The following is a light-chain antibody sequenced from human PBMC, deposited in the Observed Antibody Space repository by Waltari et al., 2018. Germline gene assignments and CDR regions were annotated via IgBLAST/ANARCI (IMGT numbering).Light chain of an antibody. V-gene: IGLV2-14*01. J-gene: IGLJ2*01. Sequence: QSALTQPASVSGSPGQSITLSCPGTSSAVGGYNYVSWYQQPPGKVPKLMIYEVRNRPSGVSNRFSGSKSGNTASLTISGLQAEDEADYYCSSYTSSSTGVFGGGTKLTVL. CDR1: SSAVGGYNY. CDR2: EVR. CDR3: SSYTSSSTGV.